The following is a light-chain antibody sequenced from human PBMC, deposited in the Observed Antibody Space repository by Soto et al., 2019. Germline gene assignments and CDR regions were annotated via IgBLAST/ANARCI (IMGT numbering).Light chain of an antibody. CDR3: QQYGSSPPNT. CDR2: GAS. J-gene: IGKJ5*01. Sequence: DIVLTQSPGTLSLSPGERATLSCRAGQSVSSSYLAWYQQKPGQAPRLLIYGASSRATGIPDRFSGSGSGTDFTLTISRLEPEDFAVYYCQQYGSSPPNTFGQGTRLEIK. V-gene: IGKV3-20*01. CDR1: QSVSSSY.